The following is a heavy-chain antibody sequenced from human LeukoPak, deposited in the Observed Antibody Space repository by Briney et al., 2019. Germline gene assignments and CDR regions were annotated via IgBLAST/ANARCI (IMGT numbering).Heavy chain of an antibody. D-gene: IGHD3-22*01. Sequence: PSETLSLTCTVSGGSISSYYWSWIRQPPGKGLEWIGYIYYSGSTNYNPSLKSRVTISVDTSKNQFSLKLSSVTAADTAVYYCARWGYYDSSGYYYLYNWFDPWGQGTLVTVSS. CDR3: ARWGYYDSSGYYYLYNWFDP. V-gene: IGHV4-59*01. CDR1: GGSISSYY. CDR2: IYYSGST. J-gene: IGHJ5*02.